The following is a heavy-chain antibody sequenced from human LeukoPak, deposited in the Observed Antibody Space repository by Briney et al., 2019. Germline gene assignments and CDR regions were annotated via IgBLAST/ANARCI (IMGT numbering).Heavy chain of an antibody. Sequence: GASVKVSFKASGYTFTGYYMHWVRQAPGQGLEWMGRINPNSGGTNYAQKFQGRVTMTRDTSISTAYMELSRLRSDDTAVYYCARPYYDWSNEFYPWGQGTLVTVSS. CDR2: INPNSGGT. CDR3: ARPYYDWSNEFYP. J-gene: IGHJ5*02. D-gene: IGHD3-22*01. CDR1: GYTFTGYY. V-gene: IGHV1-2*06.